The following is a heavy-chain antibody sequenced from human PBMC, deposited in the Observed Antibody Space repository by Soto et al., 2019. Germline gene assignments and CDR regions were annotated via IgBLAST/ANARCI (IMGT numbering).Heavy chain of an antibody. D-gene: IGHD2-15*01. CDR1: GYPFTAFD. CDR2: MNPSSGGS. J-gene: IGHJ4*02. V-gene: IGHV1-8*01. CDR3: VRQPGGVATPGDDY. Sequence: QVQLVQSGAEVKKPGASVKVSCEASGYPFTAFDINWVRQAPGQGLECNGWMNPSSGGSAFKQRSEDRIPMTRSTYIRTAYREQRRLTSDDTAVYYCVRQPGGVATPGDDYWGQGTLVTVSS.